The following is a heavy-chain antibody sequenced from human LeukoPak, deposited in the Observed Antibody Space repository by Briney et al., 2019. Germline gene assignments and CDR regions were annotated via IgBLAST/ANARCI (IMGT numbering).Heavy chain of an antibody. CDR3: ARGRGYSSSSPGY. CDR1: GGSFSGYY. D-gene: IGHD6-6*01. CDR2: INHSGST. V-gene: IGHV4-34*01. J-gene: IGHJ4*02. Sequence: SETLSLTCAVYGGSFSGYYWSWIRQPPGKGPEWIGEINHSGSTNYNPSLKSRVTISVDTSKNQFSLKLSSVTAADTAVYYCARGRGYSSSSPGYWGQGTLVTVSS.